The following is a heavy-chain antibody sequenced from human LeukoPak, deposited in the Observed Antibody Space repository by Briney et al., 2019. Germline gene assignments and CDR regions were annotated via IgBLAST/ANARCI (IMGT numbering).Heavy chain of an antibody. CDR3: ARSYGSGLNRFDP. D-gene: IGHD3-10*01. J-gene: IGHJ5*02. CDR1: GFTFSSYA. CDR2: ISYDGSNK. V-gene: IGHV3-30*04. Sequence: QSGGSLRLSCAASGFTFSSYAMHWVRQAPGKGLEWVAVISYDGSNKYYADSVKGRFTISRDNSKNTLYLQMNSLRAEDTAVYYCARSYGSGLNRFDPWGQGTLVTVSS.